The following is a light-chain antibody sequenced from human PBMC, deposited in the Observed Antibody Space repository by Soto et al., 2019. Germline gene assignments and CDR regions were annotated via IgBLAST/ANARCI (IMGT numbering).Light chain of an antibody. CDR2: EDI. CDR3: CSYAGGTSVV. Sequence: QSALTQPASVSGSPGQSITISCTGTSSDVGSYNLVSWYQQHPGKAPKLMIYEDIERPSGVSNRLSGSKSGNTASLTSSGLQTEDEADYYCCSYAGGTSVVFGGGTKLTVL. CDR1: SSDVGSYNL. J-gene: IGLJ2*01. V-gene: IGLV2-23*01.